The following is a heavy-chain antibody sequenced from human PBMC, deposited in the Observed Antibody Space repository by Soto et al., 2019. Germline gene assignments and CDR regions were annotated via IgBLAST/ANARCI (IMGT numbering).Heavy chain of an antibody. J-gene: IGHJ3*02. Sequence: GGSLRLSCAASGFTFSSYGMHCVRQGPGKGLEWVAVIWYDGSNKYYADSVKGRFTISRDNSKNTLYLQMNSLRAEDTAVYYCARAMSSGWYSAFDIWGQGTMVTVSS. CDR2: IWYDGSNK. CDR3: ARAMSSGWYSAFDI. V-gene: IGHV3-33*01. D-gene: IGHD6-19*01. CDR1: GFTFSSYG.